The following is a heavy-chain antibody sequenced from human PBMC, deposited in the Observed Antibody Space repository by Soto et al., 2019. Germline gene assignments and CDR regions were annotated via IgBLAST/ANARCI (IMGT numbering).Heavy chain of an antibody. CDR1: GFIVSSIY. Sequence: EVQRVESGGGLVQPGGSLRLSCAASGFIVSSIYMTWCRQATGKGLEWVSTISDGGHTYYEDSVKGRFTIYRDSSKNTLHLQMNSLRAEDTAVYHCARDTLGGAYDFCHGGQGTLVTVSS. D-gene: IGHD3-3*01. V-gene: IGHV3-66*01. CDR2: ISDGGHT. CDR3: ARDTLGGAYDFCH. J-gene: IGHJ4*02.